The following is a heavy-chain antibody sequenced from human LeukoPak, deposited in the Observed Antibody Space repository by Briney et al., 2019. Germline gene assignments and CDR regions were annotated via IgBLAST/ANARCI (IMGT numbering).Heavy chain of an antibody. CDR3: ARGDGYSYGPPGPY. V-gene: IGHV1-69*04. Sequence: SVKVSCKASGGTFSSYAISWVRQAPGQGLEWMGRIIPILGIANYAQKFQGRVTITADKSTSTAYMELSSLRSEDTAVYYCARGDGYSYGPPGPYWGQGTLVTVSS. D-gene: IGHD5-18*01. CDR2: IIPILGIA. J-gene: IGHJ4*02. CDR1: GGTFSSYA.